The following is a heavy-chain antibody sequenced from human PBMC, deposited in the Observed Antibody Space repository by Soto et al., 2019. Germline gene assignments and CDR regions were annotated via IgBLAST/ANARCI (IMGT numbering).Heavy chain of an antibody. V-gene: IGHV3-23*01. D-gene: IGHD2-21*02. J-gene: IGHJ6*02. Sequence: GRLRLSCAASVFTFYSYAMTWVRQAPGKALEWGSTISGSGDSTYYADSVKGRFSISRDNYKNTVSLQMNSLRVENTAVYFCARVWERTVTARNYFHGIDVGGRGTTVNVSS. CDR3: ARVWERTVTARNYFHGIDV. CDR2: ISGSGDST. CDR1: VFTFYSYA.